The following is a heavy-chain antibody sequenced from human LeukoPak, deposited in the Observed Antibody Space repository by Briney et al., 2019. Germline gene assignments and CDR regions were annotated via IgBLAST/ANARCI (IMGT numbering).Heavy chain of an antibody. CDR1: GFTFSNYW. CDR3: AKGVRFLEPPYDY. Sequence: GGSLRLSCAASGFTFSNYWIHWVRQAPGKGLVWVSRINNDGSHTIYADSVKGRFTISRDNAKNTLSLQMNSLRAEDTAVYYCAKGVRFLEPPYDYWGQGTLVTVSS. V-gene: IGHV3-74*01. CDR2: INNDGSHT. J-gene: IGHJ4*02. D-gene: IGHD3-3*01.